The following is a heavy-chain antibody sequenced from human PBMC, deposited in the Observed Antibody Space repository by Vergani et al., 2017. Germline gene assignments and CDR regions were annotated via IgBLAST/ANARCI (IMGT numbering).Heavy chain of an antibody. CDR1: GFTFSSYG. D-gene: IGHD3-10*01. CDR3: AKDLTYYYGSGSSGNHRSPLYFDY. Sequence: QVQLVESGGGVVQPGRSLRLSCAASGFTFSSYGMHWVRQAPGKGLEWVAVISYDGSNKYYADSVKGRFTISRDNSKNTLYLQMNNLRAEDTAVYYCAKDLTYYYGSGSSGNHRSPLYFDYWGQGTLVTVSS. CDR2: ISYDGSNK. J-gene: IGHJ4*02. V-gene: IGHV3-30*18.